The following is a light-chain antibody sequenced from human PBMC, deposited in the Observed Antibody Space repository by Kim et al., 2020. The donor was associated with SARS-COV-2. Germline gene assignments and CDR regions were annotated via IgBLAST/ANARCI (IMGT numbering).Light chain of an antibody. CDR2: NND. Sequence: QPVLTQPPSASGTPGQRVTISCSGSSSNIRSNYVYWYQQLPGKAPKILIHNNDQRPSGVPDRFSGSKSGTSASLGISGLRSEDEADYYCASWDANLSAWVFGGGTKLTVL. CDR1: SSNIRSNY. CDR3: ASWDANLSAWV. J-gene: IGLJ3*02. V-gene: IGLV1-47*02.